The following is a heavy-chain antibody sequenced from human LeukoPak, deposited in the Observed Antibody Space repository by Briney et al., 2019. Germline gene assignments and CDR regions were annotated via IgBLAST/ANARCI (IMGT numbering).Heavy chain of an antibody. CDR2: IGDSGISI. Sequence: GGSLRLSCVASGFTFRNHAMSWVRQAPGKGLEWVSAIGDSGISIYYADSVKGRFTVSRDNSRNTLFLQMNSLRAEDTAVYYCAKDKFNTYGASLFDYWGQGTLVTVSS. V-gene: IGHV3-23*01. CDR3: AKDKFNTYGASLFDY. CDR1: GFTFRNHA. J-gene: IGHJ4*02. D-gene: IGHD5-18*01.